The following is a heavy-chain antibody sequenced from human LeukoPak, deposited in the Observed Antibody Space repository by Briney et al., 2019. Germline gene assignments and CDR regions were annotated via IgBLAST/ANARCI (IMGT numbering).Heavy chain of an antibody. CDR2: INTNTGNP. D-gene: IGHD3-22*01. CDR1: GYTFTSYA. J-gene: IGHJ4*02. V-gene: IGHV7-4-1*02. CDR3: ARGPPPSTMIVVVNAGGPDY. Sequence: GASVKVSCKASGYTFTSYAMNWVRQAPGQGLEWMGWINTNTGNPTYAQGFTGRFVFSLDTSVSTAYLQISSLKAEDTAVYYCARGPPPSTMIVVVNAGGPDYWGQGTLVTVSS.